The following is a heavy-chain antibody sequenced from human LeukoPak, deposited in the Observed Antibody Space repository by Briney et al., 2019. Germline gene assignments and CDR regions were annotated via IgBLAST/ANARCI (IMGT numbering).Heavy chain of an antibody. CDR2: VSGDASQT. CDR3: AKALDGRGHWYERGADH. CDR1: GFTFRSYA. V-gene: IGHV3-23*01. Sequence: PGGSLRLSCAASGFTFRSYAMSWVRQVPGEGLEWVATVSGDASQTYDSDSLKGRFTISRNNSKNTVYLRMSSLRAEDTAIYYCAKALDGRGHWYERGADHWGQGTLVAVSS. J-gene: IGHJ4*02. D-gene: IGHD2-21*02.